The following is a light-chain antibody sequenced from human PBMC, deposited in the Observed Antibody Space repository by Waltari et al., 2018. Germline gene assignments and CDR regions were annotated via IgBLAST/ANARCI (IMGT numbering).Light chain of an antibody. CDR1: QIFLYSSNNKNY. V-gene: IGKV4-1*01. CDR3: QQYSDWPPLT. Sequence: DIVMTQSPDSLAVSLGERAPINCKSSQIFLYSSNNKNYLAWYQQKPGQPPKLRIYWASTRESGVPDRFSGSGSGTDFTLTISSLQPEDFAVYYCQQYSDWPPLTFGGGTKVEIK. CDR2: WAS. J-gene: IGKJ4*01.